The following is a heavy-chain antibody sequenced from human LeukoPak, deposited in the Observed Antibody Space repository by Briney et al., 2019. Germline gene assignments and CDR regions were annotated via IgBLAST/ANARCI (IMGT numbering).Heavy chain of an antibody. CDR3: ARAGDYGDSGFGMDV. V-gene: IGHV1-69*13. D-gene: IGHD4-17*01. CDR1: GGTFSSYA. Sequence: SVKVSCKASGGTFSSYAISWVRQAPGQGLEWMGGIIPIFGTGNYAQKFQGRVTITADESTSTAYMELSSLRSEDTAVYYCARAGDYGDSGFGMDVWGQGTTVTVSS. J-gene: IGHJ6*02. CDR2: IIPIFGTG.